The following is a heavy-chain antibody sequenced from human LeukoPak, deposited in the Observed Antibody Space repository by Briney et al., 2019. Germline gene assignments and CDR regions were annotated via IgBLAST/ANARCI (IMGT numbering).Heavy chain of an antibody. CDR2: ISSSSTI. CDR1: GFTFSSYS. Sequence: GGSLRLSCAASGFTFSSYSMNWVRQAPGKGLEWVSYISSSSTIYYADSVKGRFTISRDNAKNSLYLQMNSLRAEDTAVYYCARGGFYDSSGYSPFPFDYWGQGTLVTVSS. D-gene: IGHD3-22*01. J-gene: IGHJ4*02. CDR3: ARGGFYDSSGYSPFPFDY. V-gene: IGHV3-48*04.